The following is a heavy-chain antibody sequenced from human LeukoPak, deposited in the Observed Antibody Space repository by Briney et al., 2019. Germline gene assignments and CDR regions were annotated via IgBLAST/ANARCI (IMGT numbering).Heavy chain of an antibody. Sequence: SETLSLTCAVSGYSISSGYYWGWIRQPPGKGLEWIGSIYRSGSTYYNPSLKSRVTISADTSKNQFSLKLSSVTAADTAVYYCARDPRWLTPDCTSTSCHVNWFDPWGQGTLVTVSS. J-gene: IGHJ5*02. V-gene: IGHV4-38-2*02. CDR1: GYSISSGYY. CDR3: ARDPRWLTPDCTSTSCHVNWFDP. D-gene: IGHD2-2*01. CDR2: IYRSGST.